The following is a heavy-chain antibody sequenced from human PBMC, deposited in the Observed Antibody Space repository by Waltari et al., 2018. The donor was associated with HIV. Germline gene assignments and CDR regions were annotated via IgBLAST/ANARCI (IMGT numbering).Heavy chain of an antibody. CDR1: DSTFNYYN. CDR2: ISFVRSNN. J-gene: IGHJ6*02. Sequence: LVQSGGHVVQTGKSLRLSCAASDSTFNYYNVHWVRQVAGKGLECVAAISFVRSNNYVSDALKGRFSVSRETSKNTLSLEMNALRLNDTGVYFCTRRTDSGLDVWGQGTAVIVSS. D-gene: IGHD2-21*02. V-gene: IGHV3-30*04. CDR3: TRRTDSGLDV.